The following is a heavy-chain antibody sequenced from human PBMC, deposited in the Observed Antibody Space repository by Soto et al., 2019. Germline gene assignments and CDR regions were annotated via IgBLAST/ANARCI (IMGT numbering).Heavy chain of an antibody. V-gene: IGHV3-21*01. CDR1: GFTFTTSD. J-gene: IGHJ6*02. Sequence: EGQLVESGGGLVNPGGSLRLFCAASGFTFTTSDMNWVRQAPGKGLEWVSSISGTSNYMYYVDSVKGRFTISRDNAKNSLYLQMNSLRAEDTAVYFCARDTSSSYNYYYGMDVWGQGTTVTVSS. D-gene: IGHD2-2*01. CDR2: ISGTSNYM. CDR3: ARDTSSSYNYYYGMDV.